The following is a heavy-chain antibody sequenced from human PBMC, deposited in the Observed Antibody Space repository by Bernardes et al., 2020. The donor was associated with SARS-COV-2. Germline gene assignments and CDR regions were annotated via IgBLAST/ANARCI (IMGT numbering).Heavy chain of an antibody. J-gene: IGHJ5*02. Sequence: GGSLRVSCAASGFTFSSYWMHWVRQPPGKGLEWVSHIKTDGSGITYADSVKGRFTISRDNAKNTLYLQMNSLRAEDTAVYYCARDAPRSGPWGQGTLVTVSS. CDR1: GFTFSSYW. V-gene: IGHV3-74*03. CDR3: ARDAPRSGP. CDR2: IKTDGSGI. D-gene: IGHD3-10*01.